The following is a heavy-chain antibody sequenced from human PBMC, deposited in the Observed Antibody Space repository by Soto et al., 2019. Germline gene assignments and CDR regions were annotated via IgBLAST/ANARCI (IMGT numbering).Heavy chain of an antibody. V-gene: IGHV3-23*01. J-gene: IGHJ6*02. D-gene: IGHD2-2*01. Sequence: GGSLRLSCAASGFTFSSYAMSWVRQAPGKGLEWVSAISGSGGSTYYADSVKGRFTISRDNSKNTLYLQMNSLRAEDTAVYYCAPVRVPAAIHYGMDVWGQGTTVTVSS. CDR1: GFTFSSYA. CDR2: ISGSGGST. CDR3: APVRVPAAIHYGMDV.